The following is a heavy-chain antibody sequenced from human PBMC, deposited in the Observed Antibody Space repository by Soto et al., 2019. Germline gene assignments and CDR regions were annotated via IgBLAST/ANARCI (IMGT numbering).Heavy chain of an antibody. V-gene: IGHV3-30*18. CDR1: GFTFSSYG. D-gene: IGHD3-3*01. Sequence: QVQLVESGGGVVQPGRSLRLSCAASGFTFSSYGMHWVRQAPGKGLEWVAVISYDGSNKYYADSVKGRFTISRDNSKNTLYLQMNSLRAEDTAVYYCAKDQSESLEWLRWFDPWGQGTLVTVSS. CDR3: AKDQSESLEWLRWFDP. J-gene: IGHJ5*02. CDR2: ISYDGSNK.